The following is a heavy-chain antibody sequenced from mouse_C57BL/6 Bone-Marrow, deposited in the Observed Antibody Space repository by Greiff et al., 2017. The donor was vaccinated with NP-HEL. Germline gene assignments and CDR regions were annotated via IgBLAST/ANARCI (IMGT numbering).Heavy chain of an antibody. CDR3: ARAYDGSSFYYYAMDY. J-gene: IGHJ4*01. CDR1: GYTFTSYW. Sequence: VQLQQPGAELVKPGASVKMSCKASGYTFTSYWITWVKQRPGQGLEWIGDIYPGSGSTNYNEKFKSKATLTVDKSSSTAYMQLSRLTSEDSAVYFCARAYDGSSFYYYAMDYWGQGTSVTVSS. CDR2: IYPGSGST. D-gene: IGHD1-1*01. V-gene: IGHV1-55*01.